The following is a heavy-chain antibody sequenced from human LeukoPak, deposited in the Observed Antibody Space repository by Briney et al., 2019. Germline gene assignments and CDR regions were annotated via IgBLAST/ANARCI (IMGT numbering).Heavy chain of an antibody. CDR1: GGSISSYY. D-gene: IGHD2-2*02. CDR2: IYTSGST. V-gene: IGHV4-4*07. Sequence: SETLSLTCTVSGGSISSYYWSWIRQPAGKGLEWVGRIYTSGSTNYNPSLKSRVTMSVDTSKNKFSLKLSSVTAADTAVYYCARVRRSEYCSSTSCYTNYYFDYWGQGTLVTVSS. J-gene: IGHJ4*02. CDR3: ARVRRSEYCSSTSCYTNYYFDY.